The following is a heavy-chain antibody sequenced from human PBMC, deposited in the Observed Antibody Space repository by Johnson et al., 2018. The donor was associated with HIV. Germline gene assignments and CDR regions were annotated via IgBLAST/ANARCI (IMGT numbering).Heavy chain of an antibody. D-gene: IGHD6-6*01. CDR1: GFTFSSYA. CDR2: ISYDGSNK. Sequence: VQLVESGGGLVQPGGSLRLSCAASGFTFSSYAMHWVRQAPGKGLEWVAVISYDGSNKYYADSVKGRFTISRDNSKNTLYLQMNSLRAEDTAVYYCARVGQKLVPVPRGAFDIWGQGTMVIVSS. J-gene: IGHJ3*02. V-gene: IGHV3-30*04. CDR3: ARVGQKLVPVPRGAFDI.